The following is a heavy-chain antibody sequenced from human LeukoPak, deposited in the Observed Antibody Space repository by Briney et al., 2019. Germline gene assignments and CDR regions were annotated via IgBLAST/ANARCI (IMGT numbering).Heavy chain of an antibody. J-gene: IGHJ6*03. CDR2: NNSDGSNT. V-gene: IGHV3-74*01. Sequence: AGGSVRLSCAASGFIFSSYWMQWVRQARGKALVGGSRNNSDGSNTSCADSGKGRLTIYRDNAKNTLYLQMNRLRAEDTAVYYCARGRGGSYSDYYYYYMDVWGKGTTVTVSS. D-gene: IGHD1-26*01. CDR1: GFIFSSYW. CDR3: ARGRGGSYSDYYYYYMDV.